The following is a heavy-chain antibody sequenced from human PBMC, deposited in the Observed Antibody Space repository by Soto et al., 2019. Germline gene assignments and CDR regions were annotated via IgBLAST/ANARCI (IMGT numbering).Heavy chain of an antibody. Sequence: GGSLRLSCAASGFTFSNAWMNWVRQAPGKGLEWVGRIKSKTDGGTTDYAAPVKGRFTIPRDDSKNTLYLQMNSLKTEDTAVYYCTTDDQWLRLGCSRYWGQGTLVTVYS. CDR3: TTDDQWLRLGCSRY. J-gene: IGHJ4*02. CDR1: GFTFSNAW. D-gene: IGHD5-12*01. V-gene: IGHV3-15*07. CDR2: IKSKTDGGTT.